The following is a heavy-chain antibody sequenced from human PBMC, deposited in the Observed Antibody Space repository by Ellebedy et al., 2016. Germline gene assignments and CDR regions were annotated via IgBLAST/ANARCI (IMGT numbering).Heavy chain of an antibody. CDR3: AKSGKTPYYYDSSGYTQG. Sequence: GESLKISXAASGFPFNTYWMDWFRLAPGKGLMWVSRISNDGIHTDYADSVKGRFTVSRDNARDTLYLQMNSLRAEDTAVYYCAKSGKTPYYYDSSGYTQGWGQGTLVTVSS. V-gene: IGHV3-74*01. CDR1: GFPFNTYW. CDR2: ISNDGIHT. D-gene: IGHD3-22*01. J-gene: IGHJ4*02.